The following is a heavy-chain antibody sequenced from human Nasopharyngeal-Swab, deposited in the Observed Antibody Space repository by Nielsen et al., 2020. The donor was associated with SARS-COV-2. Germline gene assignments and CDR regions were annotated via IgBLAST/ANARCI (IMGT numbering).Heavy chain of an antibody. D-gene: IGHD3-3*01. Sequence: ASVKVSCKASGYTFPGYYIHWVRQAPGQGLEWMGGINPNSGGTNYAQKFQDLVTMTRDTSISTAYMELIRLKSDDTAVYYCARETFSRNGFEFWGQGTLVTVSS. CDR3: ARETFSRNGFEF. CDR2: INPNSGGT. CDR1: GYTFPGYY. J-gene: IGHJ4*02. V-gene: IGHV1-2*04.